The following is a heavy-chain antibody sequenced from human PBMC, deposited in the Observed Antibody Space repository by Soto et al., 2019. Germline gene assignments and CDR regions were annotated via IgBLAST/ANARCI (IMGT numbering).Heavy chain of an antibody. D-gene: IGHD5-18*01. CDR1: GFTFDDYT. J-gene: IGHJ4*02. V-gene: IGHV3-43*01. Sequence: EVQLVESGGVVVQPGGSLRLSCAASGFTFDDYTMHWVRQAPGKGLEWVSLISWDGGSTYYADSVKGRFTISRDNSKNSLYLQMNSLRTEDTALYYCARVSTLRDTAMVPPGYWGQGTLVTVSS. CDR2: ISWDGGST. CDR3: ARVSTLRDTAMVPPGY.